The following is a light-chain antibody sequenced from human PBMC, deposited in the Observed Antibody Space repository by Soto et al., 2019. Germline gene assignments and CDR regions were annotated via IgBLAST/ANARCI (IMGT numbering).Light chain of an antibody. Sequence: DIQMTQSPSTLSASVGDRVTITCRASQSISSWVAWYQQKPGKGPKLLIYKASHLESGVPSRFSGSGSGTEFTLTISSLQPGDFANYDFQHCNTYPWTFGHGTKVDIK. V-gene: IGKV1-5*03. CDR3: QHCNTYPWT. CDR1: QSISSW. J-gene: IGKJ1*01. CDR2: KAS.